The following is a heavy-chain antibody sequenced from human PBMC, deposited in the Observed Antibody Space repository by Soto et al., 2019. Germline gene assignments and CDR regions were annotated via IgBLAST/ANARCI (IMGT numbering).Heavy chain of an antibody. V-gene: IGHV3-13*01. D-gene: IGHD2-15*01. CDR1: GFTFSSYD. Sequence: ESGGGLVQPGGSLRLSCAASGFTFSSYDMHWVRQATGKGLEWVSAIGTAGDTYYPGSVKGRFTISRENAKNSLYLQMNSLRAEDTVVYYCARDGGDGYCSGGSCYSHGMDVWGQGTTVTVSS. J-gene: IGHJ6*02. CDR2: IGTAGDT. CDR3: ARDGGDGYCSGGSCYSHGMDV.